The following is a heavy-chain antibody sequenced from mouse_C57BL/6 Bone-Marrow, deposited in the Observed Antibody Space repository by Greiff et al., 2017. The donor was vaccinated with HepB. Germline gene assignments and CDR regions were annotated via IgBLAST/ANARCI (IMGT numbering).Heavy chain of an antibody. CDR1: GYTFTSYG. V-gene: IGHV1-81*01. J-gene: IGHJ1*03. CDR3: AREGYYYGSSRYFDV. CDR2: IYPRSGNT. Sequence: QVQLKESGAELARPGASVKLSFKASGYTFTSYGISWVKQRTGQGLEWIGEIYPRSGNTYYNEKFKGKATLTADKSSSTAYMELRSLTSEDSAVYFCAREGYYYGSSRYFDVWGTGTTVTVSS. D-gene: IGHD1-1*01.